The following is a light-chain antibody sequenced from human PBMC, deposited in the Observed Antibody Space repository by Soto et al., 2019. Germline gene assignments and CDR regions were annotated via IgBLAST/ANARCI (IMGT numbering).Light chain of an antibody. CDR3: IQTIQLPWT. Sequence: DLVMTQTPLSLSVTPGQPASISCKSTQRLLHSDGKTFFYWYLQKPGQPPQLLIYEVSNRFSGVPDRVSGSGSGTDFTLKISGVEAKDVGVYYGIQTIQLPWTFGQGAKVEIK. CDR1: QRLLHSDGKTF. V-gene: IGKV2D-29*01. CDR2: EVS. J-gene: IGKJ1*01.